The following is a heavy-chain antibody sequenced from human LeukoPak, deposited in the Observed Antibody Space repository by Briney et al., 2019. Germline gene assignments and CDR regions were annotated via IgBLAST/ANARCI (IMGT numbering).Heavy chain of an antibody. J-gene: IGHJ4*02. CDR3: ARLRRNSDRSDFFYYYDH. CDR2: VNTVSSYI. V-gene: IGHV3-21*01. D-gene: IGHD3-22*01. Sequence: PGGSLRLSCAASGFTFSDYSMNWVRQAPGKGLEWVASVNTVSSYIYYADSMRGRFTISRDNAKNSLFVQMNSLRAEDTAVYYCARLRRNSDRSDFFYYYDHWGQGTLVTVSS. CDR1: GFTFSDYS.